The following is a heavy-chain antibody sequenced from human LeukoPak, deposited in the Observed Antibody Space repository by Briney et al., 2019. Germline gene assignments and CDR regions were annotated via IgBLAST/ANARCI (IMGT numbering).Heavy chain of an antibody. CDR1: GFTFSSYA. J-gene: IGHJ4*02. CDR3: AKVRGYYDSSGYLES. Sequence: GGSLRLSCAASGFTFSSYAMNWVRQAPGKGLEWVSTISGSGGSTFYADSVEGRFTISRDNSKNTLYLQMNSLRAEDTAVYYCAKVRGYYDSSGYLESWGQGTLVTVSS. D-gene: IGHD3-22*01. CDR2: ISGSGGST. V-gene: IGHV3-23*01.